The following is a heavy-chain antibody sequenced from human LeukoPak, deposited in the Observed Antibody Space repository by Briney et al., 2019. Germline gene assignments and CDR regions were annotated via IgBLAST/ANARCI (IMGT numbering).Heavy chain of an antibody. V-gene: IGHV3-23*01. CDR2: ISGSGGST. CDR1: GFTFSSYA. D-gene: IGHD6-13*01. J-gene: IGHJ6*03. CDR3: AKPGRAAAGFPNYYMDV. Sequence: GGSLRLSCAASGFTFSSYAMSWVRQAPGKGLEWVSAISGSGGSTYYADSVKGRFTISRDNSKNTLYLQMNSLRAADTAVYYCAKPGRAAAGFPNYYMDVWGKGTTVTVSS.